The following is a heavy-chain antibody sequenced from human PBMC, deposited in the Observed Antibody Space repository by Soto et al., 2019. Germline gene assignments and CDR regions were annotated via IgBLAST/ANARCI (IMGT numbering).Heavy chain of an antibody. J-gene: IGHJ4*02. CDR1: GFTFSPYW. V-gene: IGHV3-7*05. D-gene: IGHD6-19*01. Sequence: EVQLVESGGGLVQPGGSLRLSCAVSGFTFSPYWMSWVRQAPGKGLQWVAIIKDDGGDEHYLEAVRGRFTISRDNAKKSLYLAMDSLRVEDTAVYYCAGGSGWLSDSWGQGTLVTVSS. CDR2: IKDDGGDE. CDR3: AGGSGWLSDS.